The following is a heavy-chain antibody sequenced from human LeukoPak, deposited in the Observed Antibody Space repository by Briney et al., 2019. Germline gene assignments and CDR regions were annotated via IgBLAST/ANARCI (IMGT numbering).Heavy chain of an antibody. Sequence: ASVKVSCKASGYTCTSYGISWVRQATGQGLEWMGWISAYNGNTNYAQKLQGRVTMTTDTSTSTAYMELRSLRSDDTAVYYCARAPSDIVVVTAIDYWGQGTLVTVSS. D-gene: IGHD2-21*02. CDR3: ARAPSDIVVVTAIDY. J-gene: IGHJ4*02. CDR1: GYTCTSYG. V-gene: IGHV1-18*01. CDR2: ISAYNGNT.